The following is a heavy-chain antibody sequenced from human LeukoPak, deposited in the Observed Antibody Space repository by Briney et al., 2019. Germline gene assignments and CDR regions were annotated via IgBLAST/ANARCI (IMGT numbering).Heavy chain of an antibody. CDR2: ISSSSSYI. D-gene: IGHD6-13*01. CDR1: GFTFSSYS. CDR3: AVAAAATYDY. V-gene: IGHV3-21*01. Sequence: GXXLRLSCAASGFTFSSYSMKWVRQAPGKGLEGVSSISSSSSYIYYADSVKGRFNIYRDNGKNSLYMQMNRLRAGDTGVYYCAVAAAATYDYWGQGTLVTVSS. J-gene: IGHJ4*02.